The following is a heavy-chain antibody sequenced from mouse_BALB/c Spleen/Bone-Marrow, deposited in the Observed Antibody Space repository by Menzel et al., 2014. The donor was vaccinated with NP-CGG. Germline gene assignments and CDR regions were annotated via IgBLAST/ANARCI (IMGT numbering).Heavy chain of an antibody. D-gene: IGHD2-10*02. V-gene: IGHV2-9-2*01. CDR2: IWTGGGT. CDR3: VREYGNFAWFAY. Sequence: LVESGPGLVAPSQSLSITCTVSGFSLTTYDINWIRQPPGKGLEWLGVIWTGGGTNYNSAFMSRLNITKDNSKSQVFLKMNSLRTDDTAIYYCVREYGNFAWFAYWGQGTLVTVVA. J-gene: IGHJ3*01. CDR1: GFSLTTYD.